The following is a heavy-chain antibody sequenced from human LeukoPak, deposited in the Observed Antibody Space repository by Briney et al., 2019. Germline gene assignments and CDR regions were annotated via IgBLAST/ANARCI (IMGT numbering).Heavy chain of an antibody. J-gene: IGHJ4*02. D-gene: IGHD1-26*01. CDR3: ASALRIYYYFDY. V-gene: IGHV3-23*01. CDR2: IGHGGDNT. Sequence: GGSLRLSCAASGFTFSSYGMSWVRQAPGKGLEWVSAIGHGGDNTYYADSVKGRFTISRDNSKNTLYLQMNSLRAEDTAVYYCASALRIYYYFDYWGQGTLVTVSS. CDR1: GFTFSSYG.